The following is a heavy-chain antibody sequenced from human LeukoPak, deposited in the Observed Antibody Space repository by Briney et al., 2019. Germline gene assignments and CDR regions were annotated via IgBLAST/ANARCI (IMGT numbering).Heavy chain of an antibody. Sequence: PGGSLRLSCAASGFTFSSFGMHWVRQAPGKGLEWVAVIWYDASNKYYADSVKGRFTISRDNSKNTLYLYMNSLRDDDTAVYYCVRGVGVSKFNYLDPWGQGTLVIVSS. CDR1: GFTFSSFG. CDR2: IWYDASNK. V-gene: IGHV3-33*01. J-gene: IGHJ5*02. CDR3: VRGVGVSKFNYLDP. D-gene: IGHD1-7*01.